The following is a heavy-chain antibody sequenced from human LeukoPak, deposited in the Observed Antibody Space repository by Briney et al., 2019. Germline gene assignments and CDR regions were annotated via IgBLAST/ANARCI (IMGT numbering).Heavy chain of an antibody. J-gene: IGHJ4*02. CDR1: GGSFSGYY. Sequence: PSETLSLTCAVYGGSFSGYYWSWIRQPPGKGLEWIGEINHSGSTNYNPSLKSRVTMSVDTSKNQFSLKLSSVTAADTAVYYCARVPENFGESPYFDYWGQGTLVTVSS. V-gene: IGHV4-34*01. CDR3: ARVPENFGESPYFDY. D-gene: IGHD3-10*01. CDR2: INHSGST.